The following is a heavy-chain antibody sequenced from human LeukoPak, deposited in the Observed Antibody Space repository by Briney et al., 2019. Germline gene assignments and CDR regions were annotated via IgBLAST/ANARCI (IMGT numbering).Heavy chain of an antibody. CDR2: INPNSGGT. V-gene: IGHV1-2*02. D-gene: IGHD5-12*01. Sequence: ASVKVSCKASGYTFTGYYMHWVRQAPGQGLEWMGWINPNSGGTNYAQKFQGRVTMTRDTSISTAYMELSRLRSDDTAVYYCAREPRTREWLRLLGYWGQGTLVTVSS. J-gene: IGHJ4*02. CDR1: GYTFTGYY. CDR3: AREPRTREWLRLLGY.